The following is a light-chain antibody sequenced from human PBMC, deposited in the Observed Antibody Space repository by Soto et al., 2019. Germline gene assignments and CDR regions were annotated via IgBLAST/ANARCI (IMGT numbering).Light chain of an antibody. CDR1: SSDVGGYNY. Sequence: QSALTQPASVSGSPGQSITISCTGTSSDVGGYNYVSWYQHHPGKAPKLIISEVTNRPSGVSDRFSGSKSGNTASLTISGLQAEDEGVYHCNSYAGSSIHGVFGEGTKLTVL. CDR3: NSYAGSSIHGV. CDR2: EVT. J-gene: IGLJ3*02. V-gene: IGLV2-14*01.